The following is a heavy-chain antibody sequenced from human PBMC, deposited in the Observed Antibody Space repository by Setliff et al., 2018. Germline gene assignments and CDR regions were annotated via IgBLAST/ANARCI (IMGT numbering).Heavy chain of an antibody. V-gene: IGHV3-23*01. J-gene: IGHJ4*02. CDR2: ISDSGGST. D-gene: IGHD2-2*02. Sequence: AGPLSLSCVASGFTLSTYAMSWVRQAPGKGLEWVSVISDSGGSTYYADSVKGRFTISRDNPKNTLYLQMLSLRAEDTAVYYCAKGGSTSCYTEADYWGQGTLVTVSS. CDR3: AKGGSTSCYTEADY. CDR1: GFTLSTYA.